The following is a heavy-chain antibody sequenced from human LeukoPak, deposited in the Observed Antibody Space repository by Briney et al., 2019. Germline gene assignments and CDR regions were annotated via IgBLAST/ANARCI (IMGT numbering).Heavy chain of an antibody. Sequence: QPGGSLRLSCAPSGFTFSRHGMHWVRQAPGKGLEWVAIISNDGSRKYYAHSVEGRFTISRDNSKNTLYLQMDSLRAEDTAVYYCARDRAWNYFDYWGQGTLVTASS. CDR3: ARDRAWNYFDY. J-gene: IGHJ4*02. D-gene: IGHD3-3*01. CDR2: ISNDGSRK. V-gene: IGHV3-30*03. CDR1: GFTFSRHG.